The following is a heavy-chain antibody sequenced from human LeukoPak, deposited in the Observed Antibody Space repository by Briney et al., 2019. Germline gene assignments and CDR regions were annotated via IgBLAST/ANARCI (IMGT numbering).Heavy chain of an antibody. V-gene: IGHV4-39*07. CDR2: IHYNGST. CDR1: GGSISSSSYY. J-gene: IGHJ4*02. Sequence: SETLSLTCTVSGGSISSSSYYWGCLRQPPGKGLEWIGSIHYNGSTCYNPSLKSRVTISVDTSKNPFSLKLSSVTAADTAVYYCARTITIFGVAGKIDYWGQGTLVTVSS. CDR3: ARTITIFGVAGKIDY. D-gene: IGHD3-3*01.